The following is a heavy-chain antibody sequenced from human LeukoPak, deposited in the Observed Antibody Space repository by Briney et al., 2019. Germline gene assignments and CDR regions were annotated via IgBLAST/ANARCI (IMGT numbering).Heavy chain of an antibody. V-gene: IGHV1-69*13. CDR2: IIPLFGTA. J-gene: IGHJ4*02. CDR3: AREWNYETNGYFYYY. CDR1: GGTFSSYA. D-gene: IGHD3-22*01. Sequence: SVKVSCKASGGTFSSYAISWVRQAPGQGLEWMGGIIPLFGTANYAQKFQGRVTITADESTSTAYLELSRLRFEDTAVYYCAREWNYETNGYFYYYWGQGTLVTVSS.